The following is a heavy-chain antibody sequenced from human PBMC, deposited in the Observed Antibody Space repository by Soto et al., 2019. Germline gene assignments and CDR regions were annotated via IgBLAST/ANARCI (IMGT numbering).Heavy chain of an antibody. CDR3: ARGLSPGWTGDFDY. V-gene: IGHV4-59*01. D-gene: IGHD2-15*01. CDR1: GVSLSNNY. J-gene: IGHJ4*02. CDR2: NHYSGGT. Sequence: SETLSLTWAVSGVSLSNNYWSWIRQPPGRGLEWIGYNHYSGGTNYNPSLKSRVIISLDTSTNQFLLKLSSVTAADTAVYYCARGLSPGWTGDFDYWGQGTLVTVSS.